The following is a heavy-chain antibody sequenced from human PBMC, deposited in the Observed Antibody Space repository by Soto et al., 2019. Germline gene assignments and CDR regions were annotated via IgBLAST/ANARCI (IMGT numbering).Heavy chain of an antibody. D-gene: IGHD5-12*01. Sequence: GGSLRLSCAASGFTFSSYLMSCVRQAPGKGLEWVANIKQDGSEKYYVDSVKGRFTISRDNAKNSLYLQMNSLRAEDTAVYYCARGTSGYDSDAFYVWGQGTMVTVSS. J-gene: IGHJ3*01. CDR2: IKQDGSEK. V-gene: IGHV3-7*01. CDR1: GFTFSSYL. CDR3: ARGTSGYDSDAFYV.